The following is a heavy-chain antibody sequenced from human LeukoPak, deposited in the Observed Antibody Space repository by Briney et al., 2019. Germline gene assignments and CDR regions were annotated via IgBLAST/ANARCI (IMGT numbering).Heavy chain of an antibody. Sequence: GESLRLSCAASGFTFSSYWMHWVSHAPGKGLEWVAVIWSDGSNKYYADSVKGRFTISRDNSKNTLYLQLNSLRAEDTAVYYCARGQYYYGSGIKYYCDYWGQGTLVTVSS. CDR3: ARGQYYYGSGIKYYCDY. CDR2: IWSDGSNK. J-gene: IGHJ4*02. V-gene: IGHV3-33*08. D-gene: IGHD3-10*01. CDR1: GFTFSSYW.